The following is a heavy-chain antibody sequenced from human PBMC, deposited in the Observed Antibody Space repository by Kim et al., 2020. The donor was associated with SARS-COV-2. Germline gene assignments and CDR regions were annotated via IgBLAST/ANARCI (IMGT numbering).Heavy chain of an antibody. D-gene: IGHD3-16*01. CDR3: VRDRLGEYGMDV. V-gene: IGHV3-33*01. J-gene: IGHJ6*02. CDR2: K. Sequence: KYYAASVKGRFTISRDNSKSTRYLHMNSLRAEDTAVYYCVRDRLGEYGMDVWGQGTTVTVSS.